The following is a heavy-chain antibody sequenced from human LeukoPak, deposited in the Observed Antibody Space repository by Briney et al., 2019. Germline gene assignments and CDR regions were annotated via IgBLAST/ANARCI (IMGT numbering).Heavy chain of an antibody. J-gene: IGHJ4*02. D-gene: IGHD2/OR15-2a*01. CDR3: AKPSSIVIVPTALQRSLDY. CDR1: GFIFSSYE. Sequence: PGGSLRLSCAASGFIFSSYEMNWVRQTPGKGLEWVSTISGSGGTTYYADSVQDRLSISRDNSKNTLSLQMNSLRAEDTAVYYCAKPSSIVIVPTALQRSLDYWGQGALVTVSS. V-gene: IGHV3-23*01. CDR2: ISGSGGTT.